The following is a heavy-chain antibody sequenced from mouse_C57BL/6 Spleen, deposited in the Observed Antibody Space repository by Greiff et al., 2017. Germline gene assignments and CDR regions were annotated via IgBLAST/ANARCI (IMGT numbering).Heavy chain of an antibody. Sequence: EVKLMESGPELVKPGASVKISCKASGYSFTDYNMNWVKQSNGKSLEWIGVINPNYGTTSYNQKFKGKATLTVDQSSSTAYMQLNSLTSEDSAVYYCARSRHYDYDGDYYAMDYWGQGTSVTVSS. V-gene: IGHV1-39*01. CDR2: INPNYGTT. J-gene: IGHJ4*01. CDR1: GYSFTDYN. CDR3: ARSRHYDYDGDYYAMDY. D-gene: IGHD2-4*01.